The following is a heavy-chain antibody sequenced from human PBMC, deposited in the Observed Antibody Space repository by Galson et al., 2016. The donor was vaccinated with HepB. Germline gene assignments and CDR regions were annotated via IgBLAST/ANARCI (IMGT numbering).Heavy chain of an antibody. CDR1: GGSISSRGYY. CDR2: IYNSGNT. J-gene: IGHJ4*02. D-gene: IGHD3-10*01. Sequence: TLSLTCTVSGGSISSRGYYWSWIRQHPGKVLEWIGYIYNSGNTYYNPSLKSRVSISVDTSKNQLFLNLNSVTAADTAVYYCARSPNLGFREAYWGQGTLVTVSS. CDR3: ARSPNLGFREAY. V-gene: IGHV4-31*03.